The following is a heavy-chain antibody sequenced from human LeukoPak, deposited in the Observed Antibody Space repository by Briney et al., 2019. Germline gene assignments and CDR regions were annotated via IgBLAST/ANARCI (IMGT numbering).Heavy chain of an antibody. CDR3: AKDLYDSSGYYYLSRLGSRGGLDY. V-gene: IGHV3-23*01. D-gene: IGHD3-22*01. CDR2: ISGSGGST. J-gene: IGHJ4*02. CDR1: GFXFSSYA. Sequence: PGGSLRLSCAASGFXFSSYAISWVRQAPGKGLEWVSAISGSGGSTYYADSVKGRFTISRDNSKNTLYLQMNSLRAEDTAVYYCAKDLYDSSGYYYLSRLGSRGGLDYWGQGTLVTVSS.